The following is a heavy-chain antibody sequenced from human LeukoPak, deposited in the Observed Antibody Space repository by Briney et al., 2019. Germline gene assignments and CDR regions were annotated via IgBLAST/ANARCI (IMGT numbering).Heavy chain of an antibody. CDR2: IRSKANSYAT. V-gene: IGHV3-73*01. J-gene: IGHJ4*02. Sequence: PGGSLRLSCAASGFTFSGSAMHWVRQASGKGLEWVGRIRSKANSYATAYAASVKGRFTISRDDSKNTAYLQMNSLKTEDTAVYYCTRSLYSGSWPHGYWGQGTLVTVSS. CDR1: GFTFSGSA. CDR3: TRSLYSGSWPHGY. D-gene: IGHD1-26*01.